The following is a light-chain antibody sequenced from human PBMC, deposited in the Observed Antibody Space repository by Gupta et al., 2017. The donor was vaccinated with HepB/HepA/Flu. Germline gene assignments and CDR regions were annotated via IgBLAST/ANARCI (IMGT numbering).Light chain of an antibody. V-gene: IGLV1-44*01. CDR1: SSNVGSNN. CDR3: AAWDTSLNAVV. J-gene: IGLJ2*01. CDR2: YND. Sequence: HSVLTQSTSISGTPGQRVTISCSGSSSNVGSNNVNWYQQLPGTAPQLLIYYNDELPSGVPDRISGSKSGTSASLAISGLQSEDEADYYCAAWDTSLNAVVFGGGNKLTVL.